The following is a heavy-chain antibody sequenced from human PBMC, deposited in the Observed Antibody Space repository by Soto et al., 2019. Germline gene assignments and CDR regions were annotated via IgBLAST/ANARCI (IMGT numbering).Heavy chain of an antibody. CDR2: IKSKTDGGTT. CDR1: GFTFSNAW. CDR3: TTGLRSGYYNYYYGMDV. D-gene: IGHD3-22*01. V-gene: IGHV3-15*01. Sequence: GGTLRLSCAASGFTFSNAWMSWVRQAPGRGLEWVGRIKSKTDGGTTDYAAPVKGRFTISRDDSKNTLYLQMNSLKTEDTAVYYCTTGLRSGYYNYYYGMDVWGQGTTVTVSS. J-gene: IGHJ6*02.